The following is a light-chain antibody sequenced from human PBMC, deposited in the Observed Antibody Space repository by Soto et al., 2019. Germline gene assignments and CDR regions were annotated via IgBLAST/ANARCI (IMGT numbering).Light chain of an antibody. Sequence: GVKVTRSCRASQSVSSSYLAWYQQKPGQAPRLLIYGASSRATGIPDRFSGSGSGTDFTLTISRLEPEDFAVYYCQQYGSSPGTFGQGTKVAIK. CDR1: QSVSSSY. J-gene: IGKJ1*01. V-gene: IGKV3-20*01. CDR3: QQYGSSPGT. CDR2: GAS.